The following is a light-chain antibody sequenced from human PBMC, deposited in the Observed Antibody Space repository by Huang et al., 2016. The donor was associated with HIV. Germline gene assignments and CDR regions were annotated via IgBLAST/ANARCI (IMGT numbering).Light chain of an antibody. CDR1: QDVTRW. CDR3: QQTNSFPPG. Sequence: DIQMTQSPFSVSASVGDRVTITCRARQDVTRWLAWYQQKPGKAPPLLIYGSSSFRSGVPSRFSGSGSVRHFTLTISSLQAVDSATYYCQQTNSFPPGFGQGTKVEIK. V-gene: IGKV1-12*01. CDR2: GSS. J-gene: IGKJ2*01.